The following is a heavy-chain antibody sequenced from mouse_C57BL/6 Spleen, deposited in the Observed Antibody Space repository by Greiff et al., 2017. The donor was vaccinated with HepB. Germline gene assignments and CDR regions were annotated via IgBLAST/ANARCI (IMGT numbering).Heavy chain of an antibody. D-gene: IGHD1-1*01. V-gene: IGHV1-7*01. CDR1: GYTFTSYW. CDR2: INPSSGYT. Sequence: VQLQQSGAELAKPGASVKLSCKASGYTFTSYWMHWVKQRPGQGLEWIGYINPSSGYTKYNQKFKDKATLTAAKSSSTAYMQLSSLTYEDSAVYYCARYPITTVGFDYWGQGTTLTVSS. CDR3: ARYPITTVGFDY. J-gene: IGHJ2*01.